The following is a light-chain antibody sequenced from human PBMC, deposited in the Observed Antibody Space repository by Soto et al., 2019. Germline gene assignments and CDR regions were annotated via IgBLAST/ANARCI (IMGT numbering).Light chain of an antibody. CDR1: QSVSTY. V-gene: IGKV3-11*01. Sequence: IVLTQSPVNLSLSAGERATLSCRASQSVSTYLAWYQQKPGQAPRLLIYDTSKRATGIPARFSGSGSGTDFTLTISSLETEDFAVYYGQQRSNWTPNFGGGTKVDIK. J-gene: IGKJ4*01. CDR3: QQRSNWTPN. CDR2: DTS.